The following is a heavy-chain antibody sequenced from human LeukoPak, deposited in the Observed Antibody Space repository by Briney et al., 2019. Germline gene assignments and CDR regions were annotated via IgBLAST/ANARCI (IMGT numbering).Heavy chain of an antibody. J-gene: IGHJ6*04. CDR3: AELGITMIWGV. Sequence: PGRSLRLSCAPSRFTFSSYEMNWVRQAPGKGLEWVSYISSSGSKIYYADSVKGRFTISRDHAKNSMYLQMNSLSAEDTAVYYCAELGITMIWGVWGKGTTVTISS. CDR2: ISSSGSKI. D-gene: IGHD3-22*01. CDR1: RFTFSSYE. V-gene: IGHV3-48*03.